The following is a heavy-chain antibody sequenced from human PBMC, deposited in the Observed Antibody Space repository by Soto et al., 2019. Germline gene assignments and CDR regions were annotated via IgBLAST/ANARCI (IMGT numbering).Heavy chain of an antibody. CDR3: ARASFAVDTAMTYYFDY. CDR1: GGTVASSHW. J-gene: IGHJ4*02. CDR2: VYHTGDT. Sequence: PSETLSLTCGVSGGTVASSHWWSWVRQSPGGGLEWIGNVYHTGDTNFNPSLQSRVTISVDKSNNQFSLRLNSLTAADTAVYFCARASFAVDTAMTYYFDYWGQGTLVTVSS. D-gene: IGHD5-18*01. V-gene: IGHV4-4*02.